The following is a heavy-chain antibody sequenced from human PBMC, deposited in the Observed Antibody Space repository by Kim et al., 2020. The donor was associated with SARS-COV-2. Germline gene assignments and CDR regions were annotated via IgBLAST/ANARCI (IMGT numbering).Heavy chain of an antibody. V-gene: IGHV4-39*02. CDR2: IYYSGST. J-gene: IGHJ5*02. CDR3: ARECSSSWYPNWFDP. D-gene: IGHD6-13*01. Sequence: SETLSLTCTVSGGSISSSSYYWGWIRQPPGKGLEWIGSIYYSGSTYYNPSLKSRVTISVDTSKNQFSLKLSSVTAADTAVYYCARECSSSWYPNWFDPWGQGTLVTVSS. CDR1: GGSISSSSYY.